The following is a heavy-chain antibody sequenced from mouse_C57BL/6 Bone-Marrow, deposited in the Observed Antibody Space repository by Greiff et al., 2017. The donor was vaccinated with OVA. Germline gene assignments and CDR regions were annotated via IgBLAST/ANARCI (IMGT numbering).Heavy chain of an antibody. Sequence: EVQLQQSGPELVKPGASVKISCKASGYTFTDYYMNWVKQSHGKSLEWIGDINPNNGGTSYNQKFKGKATLTVDKSSSTAYMELRSLTSEDSAVYYCAREEAYDYDWMDYWGQGTSVTVSS. V-gene: IGHV1-26*01. D-gene: IGHD2-4*01. CDR1: GYTFTDYY. J-gene: IGHJ4*01. CDR2: INPNNGGT. CDR3: AREEAYDYDWMDY.